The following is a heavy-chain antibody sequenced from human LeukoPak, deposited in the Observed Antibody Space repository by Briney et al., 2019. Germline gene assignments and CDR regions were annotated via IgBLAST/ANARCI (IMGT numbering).Heavy chain of an antibody. Sequence: SETLSLTCTVSGGSISNYYWSWIRQPPGKGLEWIGYIYYSGSTSYNPSLKSRVTISLDTSKNQFSLKLSSVTPAHTAVYYCARETDYYDSGGYYLQWFDPWGQGTLVTVSS. CDR1: GGSISNYY. CDR3: ARETDYYDSGGYYLQWFDP. V-gene: IGHV4-59*12. D-gene: IGHD3-22*01. CDR2: IYYSGST. J-gene: IGHJ5*02.